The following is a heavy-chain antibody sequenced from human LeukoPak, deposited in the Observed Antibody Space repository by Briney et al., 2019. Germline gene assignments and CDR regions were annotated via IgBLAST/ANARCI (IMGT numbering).Heavy chain of an antibody. D-gene: IGHD6-13*01. Sequence: GASVKVSCKASGYSFTGYYMHWVRQAPGQGLEGVGWINPHSGDTGYAQKVQGRVTMTRDMSITTTYMELTRLRSDDTAFYYCARWDGYSSSPDYWGQGSLVTVSS. CDR3: ARWDGYSSSPDY. CDR1: GYSFTGYY. J-gene: IGHJ4*02. V-gene: IGHV1-2*02. CDR2: INPHSGDT.